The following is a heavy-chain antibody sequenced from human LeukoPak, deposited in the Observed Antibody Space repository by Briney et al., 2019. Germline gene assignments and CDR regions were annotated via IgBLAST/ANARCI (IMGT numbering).Heavy chain of an antibody. CDR3: ARDMWGTFDY. D-gene: IGHD7-27*01. V-gene: IGHV3-23*01. J-gene: IGHJ4*02. CDR1: GITLSNYG. CDR2: ISDSGGST. Sequence: GVSLRLSCAVSGITLSNYGMTWVRQAPGKGLEWVAGISDSGGSTNYADSVKGRFTISRDNPKNTLYLQISSLRAEDTAVYYCARDMWGTFDYWGQGTLVTVSS.